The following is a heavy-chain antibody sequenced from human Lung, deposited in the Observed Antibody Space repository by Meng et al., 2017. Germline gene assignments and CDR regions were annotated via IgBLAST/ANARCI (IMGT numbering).Heavy chain of an antibody. D-gene: IGHD4-11*01. J-gene: IGHJ4*02. V-gene: IGHV4-34*01. CDR1: GGSFSDYY. CDR3: ARGPTTMAHDFDY. Sequence: GHLQPWGAGLLKPSETLSLTFVVSGGSFSDYYWSWIRQPPGKGLEWIGEINHSGSTNYNPSLESRATISVDTSQNNLSLKLSSVTAADSVVYYCARGPTTMAHDFDYWGQGTLVTVSS. CDR2: INHSGST.